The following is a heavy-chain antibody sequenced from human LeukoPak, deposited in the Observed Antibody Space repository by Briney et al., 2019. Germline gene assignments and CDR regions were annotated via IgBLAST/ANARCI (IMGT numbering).Heavy chain of an antibody. J-gene: IGHJ4*02. CDR3: ARENYYDSSGYYTPAGFDY. V-gene: IGHV3-21*01. D-gene: IGHD3-22*01. Sequence: KTGGSLRLSCAASGFTFSSYSMNWVRQAPGKGLEWVSSISSSSSYIYYADSVKGRFTISRDNAKNSLYLQMNSLRAEDTAVYYCARENYYDSSGYYTPAGFDYWGQGTLVTVSP. CDR1: GFTFSSYS. CDR2: ISSSSSYI.